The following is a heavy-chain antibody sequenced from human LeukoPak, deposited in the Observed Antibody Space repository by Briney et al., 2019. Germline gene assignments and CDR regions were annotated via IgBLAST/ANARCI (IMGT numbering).Heavy chain of an antibody. V-gene: IGHV4-4*07. Sequence: SETLSLTCTVSGGSISSYYWSWIRQPAGKGLEWIGRIYSSGSTNYSPSLKSRVTMSVDTSKNQFSLKLSSVTAADTAVYYCARDGIAAAGNWFDPWGQGTLVTASS. CDR1: GGSISSYY. CDR2: IYSSGST. D-gene: IGHD6-13*01. CDR3: ARDGIAAAGNWFDP. J-gene: IGHJ5*02.